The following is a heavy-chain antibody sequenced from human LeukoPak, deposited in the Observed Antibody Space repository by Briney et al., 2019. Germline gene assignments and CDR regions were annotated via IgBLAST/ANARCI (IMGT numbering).Heavy chain of an antibody. CDR1: GYTFTSYG. CDR2: MNPNSGNT. J-gene: IGHJ1*01. CDR3: ARVACCGDDCYYFQH. V-gene: IGHV1-8*02. D-gene: IGHD2-21*02. Sequence: ASVKVSCKASGYTFTSYGISWVRQATGQGLESMGWMNPNSGNTGYAQKFQGRVTMTRDTSISTAYLELSSLRSEDTAVYYCARVACCGDDCYYFQHLGQGTLVTVSS.